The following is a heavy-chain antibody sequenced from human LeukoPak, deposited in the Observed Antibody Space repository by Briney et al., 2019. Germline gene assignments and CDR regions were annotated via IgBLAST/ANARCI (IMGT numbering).Heavy chain of an antibody. CDR3: ARGGIAARQEY. J-gene: IGHJ4*02. CDR2: IYYSGST. D-gene: IGHD6-6*01. CDR1: GGSISSYY. Sequence: SETLSLTCTVSGGSISSYYWSWVRQPPGKGLEWIGYIYYSGSTNYHPSLKSRVTISVDTSKNQFSLKLSFVTAADTAVYYCARGGIAARQEYWGQGTLVTVSS. V-gene: IGHV4-59*12.